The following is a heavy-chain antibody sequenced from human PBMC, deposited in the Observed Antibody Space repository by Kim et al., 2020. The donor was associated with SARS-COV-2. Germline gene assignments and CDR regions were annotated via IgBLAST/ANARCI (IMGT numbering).Heavy chain of an antibody. V-gene: IGHV1-69*01. J-gene: IGHJ4*02. CDR3: ARDSARGSETGY. Sequence: TDAQKFEGRVTMTADESTSTAYMGLSSLRSEDTAVYYCARDSARGSETGYWGQGTLVTVSS. D-gene: IGHD3-10*01.